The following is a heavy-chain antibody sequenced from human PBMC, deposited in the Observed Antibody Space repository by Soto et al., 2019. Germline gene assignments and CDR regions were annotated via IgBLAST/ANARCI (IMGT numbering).Heavy chain of an antibody. CDR3: VTDSSVWYGFQEWAV. V-gene: IGHV1-18*01. CDR1: GVSFSNSG. CDR2: ISGTNGAT. D-gene: IGHD6-19*01. J-gene: IGHJ4*02. Sequence: QVELMQSGAEVQKPGASVKVSCKASGVSFSNSGFSWVRQAPGQGPEWMGWISGTNGATNYAPRFEGRVTMTKDTSTSTAYMELSGLRDNDTAVYHCVTDSSVWYGFQEWAVWGQGTPVTVSS.